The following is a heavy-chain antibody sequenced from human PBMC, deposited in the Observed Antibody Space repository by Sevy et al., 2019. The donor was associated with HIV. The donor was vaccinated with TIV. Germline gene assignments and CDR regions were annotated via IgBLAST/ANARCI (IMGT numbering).Heavy chain of an antibody. V-gene: IGHV3-20*04. CDR3: ARGDGGESGHYYYYYYMDV. J-gene: IGHJ6*03. CDR1: GFTFDDYA. CDR2: INWNGGST. D-gene: IGHD3-10*01. Sequence: GGSLRLSCAASGFTFDDYAMSWVRHAPGKGLEWVSGINWNGGSTGYADSVKGRFTISRDNAKNSLYLQMNSLRAEDTAFYYCARGDGGESGHYYYYYYMDVWGNGTTVTVSS.